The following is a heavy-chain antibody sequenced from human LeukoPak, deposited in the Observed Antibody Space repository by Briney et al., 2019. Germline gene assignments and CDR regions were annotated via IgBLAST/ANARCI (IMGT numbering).Heavy chain of an antibody. V-gene: IGHV3-23*01. Sequence: GGSLRLSCAASGFAFSTYAMTWVRQAPGKGLEWVSAISGRGDSTYYADSVKGRFTISRDNSKNTLYLQMNSLRAEDTAVYYCATDLRISMVRGVGHWGQGTLVTVSS. D-gene: IGHD3-10*01. J-gene: IGHJ4*02. CDR2: ISGRGDST. CDR3: ATDLRISMVRGVGH. CDR1: GFAFSTYA.